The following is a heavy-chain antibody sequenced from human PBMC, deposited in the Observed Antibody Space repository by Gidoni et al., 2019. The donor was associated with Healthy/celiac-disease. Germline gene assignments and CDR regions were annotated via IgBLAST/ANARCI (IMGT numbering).Heavy chain of an antibody. J-gene: IGHJ4*02. V-gene: IGHV4-39*01. CDR3: GVSGSYLSFDY. CDR2: IYYSGST. CDR1: GGSISSSSYY. D-gene: IGHD1-26*01. Sequence: QLQLQESGPGLLKPSETLSLTCTVSGGSISSSSYYWGWIRQPPGKGLEWIGSIYYSGSTYYNPSLKSRVTISVDTSKNQFSLKLSSVTAADTAVYYCGVSGSYLSFDYWGQGTLVTVSS.